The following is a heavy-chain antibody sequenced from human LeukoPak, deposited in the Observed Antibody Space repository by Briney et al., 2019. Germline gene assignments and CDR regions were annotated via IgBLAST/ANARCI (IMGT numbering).Heavy chain of an antibody. V-gene: IGHV4-59*01. CDR3: ARRQIYFDY. CDR2: IYYSGST. J-gene: IGHJ4*02. CDR1: GGSISSYY. Sequence: SEALSLTCTVSGGSISSYYWSWIRQPPGKGLEWIGYIYYSGSTNYNPSLKSRVTISVDTSKNQFSLKLSSVTAADTVVYYCARRQIYFDYWGQGTLVTVSS.